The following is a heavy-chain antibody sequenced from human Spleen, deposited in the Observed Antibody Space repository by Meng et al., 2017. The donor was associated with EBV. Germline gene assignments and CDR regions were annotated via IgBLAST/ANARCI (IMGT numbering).Heavy chain of an antibody. V-gene: IGHV1-18*01. Sequence: QVQLVQAGGEVEKPGASGKVACKASGYMFTSYGISWVRQAPGQGLEWMGSISTNSGNTNYAKRLQGRVTMTIDRSTSTAYVELRSLTSDDTAVYYCARGQGIPWPFWGQGTLVTVSS. CDR3: ARGQGIPWPF. D-gene: IGHD2-21*01. J-gene: IGHJ4*02. CDR2: ISTNSGNT. CDR1: GYMFTSYG.